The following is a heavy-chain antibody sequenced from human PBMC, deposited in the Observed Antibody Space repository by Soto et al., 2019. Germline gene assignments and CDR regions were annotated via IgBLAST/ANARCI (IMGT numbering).Heavy chain of an antibody. CDR3: ATDREAGYNSYYGMDV. V-gene: IGHV4-4*07. CDR2: LYTSASI. Sequence: SETLSLTCTVSGAAINAYSWTWIRQPAGKGLEWIGRLYTSASINYNPSLKGRVTFSVDTSTNQFSLRLASVTAADTAIYYCATDREAGYNSYYGMDVWGQGTTVTVSS. J-gene: IGHJ6*02. CDR1: GAAINAYS. D-gene: IGHD6-19*01.